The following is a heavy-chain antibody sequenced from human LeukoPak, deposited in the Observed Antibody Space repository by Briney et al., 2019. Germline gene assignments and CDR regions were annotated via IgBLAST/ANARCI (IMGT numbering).Heavy chain of an antibody. CDR1: GGSISSYY. D-gene: IGHD2/OR15-2a*01. J-gene: IGHJ6*02. V-gene: IGHV4-59*01. CDR2: IYYSGST. CDR3: ARDSRFYGMDV. Sequence: PSETLSLTCTVSGGSISSYYWSWIRQPPGKGLEWIGYIYYSGSTNYNPSLKSRVTISVDTSKNRFSLKLSSVTAADTAVYYCARDSRFYGMDVWGQGTTVTVSS.